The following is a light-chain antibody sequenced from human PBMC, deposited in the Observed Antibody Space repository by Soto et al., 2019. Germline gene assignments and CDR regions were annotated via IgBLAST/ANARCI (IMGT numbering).Light chain of an antibody. CDR2: GNT. V-gene: IGLV1-40*01. CDR3: QSHDSSLHASV. Sequence: QSVLTQPPSVSGAPGQRVTISCTGSSSNIRAGYDVHWYLQLPGTAPKLIIYGNTNRPSGVPDRFSGSKSGSSASLAITGLQAEDEADYYCQSHDSSLHASVFGTGTKVTVL. CDR1: SSNIRAGYD. J-gene: IGLJ1*01.